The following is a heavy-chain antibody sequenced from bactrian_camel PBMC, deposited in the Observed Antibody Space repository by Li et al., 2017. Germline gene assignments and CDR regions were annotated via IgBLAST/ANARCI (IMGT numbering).Heavy chain of an antibody. CDR3: AVAVRKSCAIWARDSLCDY. CDR1: VYTISTYC. CDR2: IQRDGTT. J-gene: IGHJ4*01. Sequence: QLVESGGGSVQAGGSLRLSCVASVYTISTYCMGWFRQAPGKEREGVATIQRDGTTTYADSVKGRFTISKDNAKNTLYLQMNSLKPEDTAMYVCAVAVRKSCAIWARDSLCDYWGQGTQVTVS. V-gene: IGHV3S55*01. D-gene: IGHD3*01.